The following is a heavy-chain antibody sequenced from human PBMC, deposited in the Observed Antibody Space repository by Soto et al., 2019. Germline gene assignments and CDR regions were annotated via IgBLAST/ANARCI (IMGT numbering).Heavy chain of an antibody. D-gene: IGHD6-19*01. CDR3: ARDRKQWLGGYYYGMDV. V-gene: IGHV1-18*04. J-gene: IGHJ6*02. CDR2: ISAYNGNT. Sequence: ASVKVSCKASGYTFTSYGISWVRQAPGQGLEWMGWISAYNGNTNYAQKLQGRVTMTTDTSTSTAYMELRSLRSDDTAVYYCARDRKQWLGGYYYGMDVWGQGTTVTVSS. CDR1: GYTFTSYG.